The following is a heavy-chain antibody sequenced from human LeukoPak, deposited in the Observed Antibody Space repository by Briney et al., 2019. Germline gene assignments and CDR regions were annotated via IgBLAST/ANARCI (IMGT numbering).Heavy chain of an antibody. V-gene: IGHV3-23*01. D-gene: IGHD3-10*01. CDR3: AKEERSSRSHHPWDPFDI. CDR2: ISGSGSST. CDR1: GFTFAGYA. J-gene: IGHJ3*02. Sequence: PGGSLRPSCAASGFTFAGYAVTWVRQGPGKGLEWVSTISGSGSSTYYADSVKGRFTISRDNSKNTLYLQMNSLRAEDTAVYYCAKEERSSRSHHPWDPFDIWGQGTMVTVSS.